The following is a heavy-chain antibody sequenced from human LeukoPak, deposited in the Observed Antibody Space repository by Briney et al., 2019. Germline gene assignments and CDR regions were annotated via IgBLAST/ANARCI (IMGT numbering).Heavy chain of an antibody. CDR3: AKGTEILWFGELYYFDY. CDR1: GFTFSSYW. Sequence: PGGSLRLSCAASGFTFSSYWMSWVRQAPGKGLEWVANIKQDGSEKYYVDSVKGRFTISRDNAKNSLYLQMNSLRAEDTAVYYCAKGTEILWFGELYYFDYWGQGTLVTVSS. D-gene: IGHD3-10*01. J-gene: IGHJ4*02. V-gene: IGHV3-7*03. CDR2: IKQDGSEK.